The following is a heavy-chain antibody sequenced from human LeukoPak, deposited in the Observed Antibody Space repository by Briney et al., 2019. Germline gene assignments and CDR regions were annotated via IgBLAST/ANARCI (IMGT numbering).Heavy chain of an antibody. CDR1: GYTFTSYA. V-gene: IGHV7-4-1*01. D-gene: IGHD3-22*01. Sequence: PGASVKVSCKASGYTFTSYAMNWVRQAPGQGLEWMGWINTNTGNPTYAQGFTGRFVFSLDTSVSTAYLQICSLKAEDTAVYYCAREKIVVVSRSVDYWGQGTLVTVSS. CDR2: INTNTGNP. CDR3: AREKIVVVSRSVDY. J-gene: IGHJ4*02.